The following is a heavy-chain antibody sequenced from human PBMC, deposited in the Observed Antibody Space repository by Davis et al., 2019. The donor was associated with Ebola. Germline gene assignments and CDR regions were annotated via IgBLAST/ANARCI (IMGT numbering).Heavy chain of an antibody. CDR3: VRDPALVVTGGGWFFGL. J-gene: IGHJ2*01. Sequence: GESLKISCAASGFTFSSNSMNWVRQAPGKGLEWVSFTSSSSNYIYYADSVKGRFTVSRDNAKNSLYLQMNSLRAEDTAVYYCVRDPALVVTGGGWFFGLWGRGTLVTVSS. D-gene: IGHD2-21*02. CDR1: GFTFSSNS. CDR2: TSSSSNYI. V-gene: IGHV3-21*01.